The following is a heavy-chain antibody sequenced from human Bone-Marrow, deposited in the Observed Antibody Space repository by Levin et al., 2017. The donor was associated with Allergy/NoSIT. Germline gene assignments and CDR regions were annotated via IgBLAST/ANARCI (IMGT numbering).Heavy chain of an antibody. V-gene: IGHV3-23*01. J-gene: IGHJ6*02. CDR1: GFSFSIYA. Sequence: RGESLKISCAASGFSFSIYAMTWVRQAPGKGLEWVSDISGTTYTTNYADSVKGRFTISRDNSKNRLYLQMNNLRAEDTAVYYCAKDLNYYDSSGHYFYYGMDVWGQGTTVTVSS. D-gene: IGHD3-22*01. CDR2: ISGTTYTT. CDR3: AKDLNYYDSSGHYFYYGMDV.